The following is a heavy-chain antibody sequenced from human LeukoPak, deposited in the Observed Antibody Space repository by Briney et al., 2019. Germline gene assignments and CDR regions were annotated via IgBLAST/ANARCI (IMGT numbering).Heavy chain of an antibody. V-gene: IGHV4-59*01. D-gene: IGHD5-24*01. Sequence: QTSETLSLTFAVSGVSISSYSWNWIRQPPGKGLEWIGYIYYSGSTNYNPSLKSRVTISVDTSKNQFSLKLSSVTAADTAVYYCARSLGWLRNTRFFEYSGQGNLLTVSS. CDR2: IYYSGST. J-gene: IGHJ4*02. CDR3: ARSLGWLRNTRFFEY. CDR1: GVSISSYS.